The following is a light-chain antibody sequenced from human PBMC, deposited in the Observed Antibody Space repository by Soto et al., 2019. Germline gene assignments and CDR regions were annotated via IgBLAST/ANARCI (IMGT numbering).Light chain of an antibody. CDR3: MQGTHWPWT. V-gene: IGKV2-30*01. J-gene: IGKJ1*01. Sequence: DVVMTQSPLSLPVTLGQPASISCRSSQSLVNSDGNTYLNWFQQRPGQSPRRLIYKVSNRDSGVPDRFSGSGSGTDFTLKISSVEAEDVGVYYCMQGTHWPWTFGQGTKVEIK. CDR2: KVS. CDR1: QSLVNSDGNTY.